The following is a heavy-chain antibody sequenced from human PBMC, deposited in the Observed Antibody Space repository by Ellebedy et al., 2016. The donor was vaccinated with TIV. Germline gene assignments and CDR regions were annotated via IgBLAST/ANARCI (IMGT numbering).Heavy chain of an antibody. J-gene: IGHJ3*01. V-gene: IGHV3-7*01. CDR3: ARDLQGPQAFDF. Sequence: GESLKISCAASGFTFSSYYMNWVRQAPGKGLEWVANIKQDGSEKYYVDSVKGRFTISRDNAKNTLYLQMNSLRVEDTAVYFCARDLQGPQAFDFWGQGTMLTVSS. CDR1: GFTFSSYY. CDR2: IKQDGSEK.